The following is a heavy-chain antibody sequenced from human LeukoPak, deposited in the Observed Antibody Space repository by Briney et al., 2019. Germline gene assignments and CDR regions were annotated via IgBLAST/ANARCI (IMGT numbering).Heavy chain of an antibody. Sequence: GASVKVSCKASGYTFTGYYMHWVRQAPGQGLEWMGWINPNSGGTNYAQKFQGRVTMTRDTSISTAYMELSRLRSDDTAVYYCARDLAMFGGFGPWFDPWGQGTLVPSPQ. CDR3: ARDLAMFGGFGPWFDP. D-gene: IGHD3-10*01. CDR2: INPNSGGT. J-gene: IGHJ5*02. CDR1: GYTFTGYY. V-gene: IGHV1-2*02.